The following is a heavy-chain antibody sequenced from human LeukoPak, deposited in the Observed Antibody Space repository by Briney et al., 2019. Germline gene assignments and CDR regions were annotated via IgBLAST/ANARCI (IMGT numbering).Heavy chain of an antibody. CDR2: IIPIFGTA. V-gene: IGHV1-69*05. J-gene: IGHJ4*02. Sequence: SVKVSCKASGGTFSSYAISWVRQPPGQGLKWMGRIIPIFGTANYAQKFQGRVTITTDESTSTAYMELSSLRSEDTAVYYCASGGNPYYFDYWGQGTLVTVSS. D-gene: IGHD4-23*01. CDR3: ASGGNPYYFDY. CDR1: GGTFSSYA.